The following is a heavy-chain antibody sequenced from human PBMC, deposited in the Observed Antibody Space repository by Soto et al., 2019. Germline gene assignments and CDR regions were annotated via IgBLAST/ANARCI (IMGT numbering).Heavy chain of an antibody. V-gene: IGHV4-39*01. CDR2: IYYSGST. D-gene: IGHD5-12*01. Sequence: SETLSLTCTVSGGSISSSSYYWGWIRQPPGKGLEWIGSIYYSGSTYYNPSLKSRVTISVDTSKNQFSLKLSSVTAADTAVYYCARPSGYDLRAYYFDYWGQGTLVTVSS. CDR3: ARPSGYDLRAYYFDY. J-gene: IGHJ4*02. CDR1: GGSISSSSYY.